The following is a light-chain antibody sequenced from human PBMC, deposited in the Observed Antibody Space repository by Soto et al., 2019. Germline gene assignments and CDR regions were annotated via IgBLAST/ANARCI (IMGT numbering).Light chain of an antibody. V-gene: IGKV4-1*01. CDR3: QQYYNTPFT. CDR1: QSVLYSSNNKYY. Sequence: SCRSSQSVLYSSNNKYYLAWYQQKQGQPPKLLIYWASTRESEVPDRFSGSGSGTDFTLTISDLQAEDVGVYYCQQYYNTPFTFGPGTRVDIK. CDR2: WAS. J-gene: IGKJ3*01.